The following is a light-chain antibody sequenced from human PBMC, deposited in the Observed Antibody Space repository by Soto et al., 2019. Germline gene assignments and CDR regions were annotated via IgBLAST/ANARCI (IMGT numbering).Light chain of an antibody. J-gene: IGLJ1*01. V-gene: IGLV2-11*01. CDR2: DVS. CDR1: SSDVGGYNY. CDR3: CSYAGGGTPYV. Sequence: QSALTQPHSVSGSPGQSVTISCTGTSSDVGGYNYVYWYQQHPGKAPKLIIYDVSQRPSGVPDRFSGSKSGNTASLTTSGHQPEDEDDYSCCSYAGGGTPYVVGIGTKLTVL.